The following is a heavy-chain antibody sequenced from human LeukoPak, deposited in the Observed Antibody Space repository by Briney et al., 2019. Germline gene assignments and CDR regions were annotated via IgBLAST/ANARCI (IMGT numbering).Heavy chain of an antibody. CDR3: AREKYKLPNYFEY. D-gene: IGHD2-2*01. Sequence: SETLSLTCAVSGGSISSGGYSWSWIRQPPGKGLEWIGYIYHSGSTYYNPSLKSRVTISVDRSKNQFSLKLSSVTAADTAVYYCAREKYKLPNYFEYWGQGTLVTVSS. V-gene: IGHV4-30-2*01. CDR2: IYHSGST. CDR1: GGSISSGGYS. J-gene: IGHJ4*02.